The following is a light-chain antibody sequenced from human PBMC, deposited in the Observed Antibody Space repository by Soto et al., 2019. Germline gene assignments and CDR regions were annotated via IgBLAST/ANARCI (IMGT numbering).Light chain of an antibody. J-gene: IGKJ4*01. Sequence: IQMTQSPSSLSSSVGDRVTITCRASQSISSYLNWYQQKPGKAPKLLIYAASSLQSGVSSRFSGSGSGTDFTLTISRLEPEDFAVYYCQQYGSSPTFGGRGKVAIK. CDR3: QQYGSSPT. CDR1: QSISSY. V-gene: IGKV1-39*01. CDR2: AAS.